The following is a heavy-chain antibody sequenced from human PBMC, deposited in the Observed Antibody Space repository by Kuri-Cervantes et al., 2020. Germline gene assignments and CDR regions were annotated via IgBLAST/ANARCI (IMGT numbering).Heavy chain of an antibody. V-gene: IGHV3-7*01. CDR2: IKQDGSEK. J-gene: IGHJ4*02. Sequence: ETLSLTCAVSGYSISSGYYWGWIRQPPGKGLEWVANIKQDGSEKYYVDSVKGRFTISRDNAKNSLYLQMNSLRAEDTAVYYCARLPYSGDDYSDYWGQGTLVAVSS. D-gene: IGHD5-12*01. CDR3: ARLPYSGDDYSDY. CDR1: GYSISSGYY.